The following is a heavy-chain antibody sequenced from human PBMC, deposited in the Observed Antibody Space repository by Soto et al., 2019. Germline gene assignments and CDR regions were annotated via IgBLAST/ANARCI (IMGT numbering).Heavy chain of an antibody. Sequence: GGSLRFSCAASGFTFSSYAMSWVRQAPGKGLEWVSAISGSGGSTYYADSVKGRFTISRDNSKNTLYLQMNSLRAEDTAVYYCAKEGYYYDSSGYPLYYYYGMDVWGQGTTVTVSS. CDR3: AKEGYYYDSSGYPLYYYYGMDV. J-gene: IGHJ6*02. CDR2: ISGSGGST. CDR1: GFTFSSYA. V-gene: IGHV3-23*01. D-gene: IGHD3-22*01.